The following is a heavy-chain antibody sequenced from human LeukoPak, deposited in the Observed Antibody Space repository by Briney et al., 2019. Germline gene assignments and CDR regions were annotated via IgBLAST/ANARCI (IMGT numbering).Heavy chain of an antibody. CDR3: ARDIYQLLFGAFDY. D-gene: IGHD2-2*01. CDR1: GFTFSSYS. Sequence: GGSLRLSCAASGFTFSSYSMNRVRQAPGKGLEWVSSISSSSSYIYYADSVKGRFTISRDNAKNSLYLQMNSLRAEDTAVYYCARDIYQLLFGAFDYWGQGTLVTVSS. V-gene: IGHV3-21*01. CDR2: ISSSSSYI. J-gene: IGHJ4*02.